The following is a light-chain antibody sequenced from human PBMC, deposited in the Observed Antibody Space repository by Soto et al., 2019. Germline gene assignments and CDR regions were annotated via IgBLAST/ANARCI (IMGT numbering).Light chain of an antibody. CDR3: QQYNSYSEA. CDR2: KAS. V-gene: IGKV1-5*03. Sequence: DIQMTQSPSTLSGSVGYRVTITCRASQTISSWLAWYQQKPGKAPKLLIYKASTLKSGVPSRFSGSASGTEFTLTISSLQPDDFTTYYCQQYNSYSEAFGQGTKVDI. CDR1: QTISSW. J-gene: IGKJ1*01.